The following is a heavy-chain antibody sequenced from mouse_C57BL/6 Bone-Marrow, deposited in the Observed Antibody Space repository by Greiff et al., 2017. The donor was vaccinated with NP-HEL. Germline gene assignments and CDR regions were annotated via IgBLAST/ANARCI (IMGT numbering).Heavy chain of an antibody. Sequence: QVQLQQSGPGLVQPSQSLSITCTVSGFSLTSYGVHWVRQSPGKGLEWLGVIWSGGSTDYNAAFISRLSISKDNSKSQVFFKMNSLQADDTAIYYCARNPHYYGSSYPAYWGQGTLVTVSA. J-gene: IGHJ3*01. CDR1: GFSLTSYG. CDR2: IWSGGST. D-gene: IGHD1-1*01. CDR3: ARNPHYYGSSYPAY. V-gene: IGHV2-2*01.